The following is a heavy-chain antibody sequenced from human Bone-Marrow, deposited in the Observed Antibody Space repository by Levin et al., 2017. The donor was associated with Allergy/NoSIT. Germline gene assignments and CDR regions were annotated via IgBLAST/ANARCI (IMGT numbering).Heavy chain of an antibody. D-gene: IGHD5-12*01. CDR1: GFTVNDKY. Sequence: PGGSLRLSCVVSGFTVNDKYMSWVRQAPGKGLEWVAVIYSGRTTYYADSVKGRFTISRDNSKNTLYLQINTLRAEDTAVYYCARETSGFSGRHYYYYYMDVWGNGTTVTVSS. CDR2: IYSGRTT. J-gene: IGHJ6*03. V-gene: IGHV3-53*01. CDR3: ARETSGFSGRHYYYYYMDV.